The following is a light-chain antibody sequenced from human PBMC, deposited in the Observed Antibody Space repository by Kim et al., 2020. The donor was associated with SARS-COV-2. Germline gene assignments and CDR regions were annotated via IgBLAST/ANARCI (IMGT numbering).Light chain of an antibody. CDR3: QVWDSNTVI. V-gene: IGLV3-9*01. CDR1: NIGNEN. CDR2: RDN. J-gene: IGLJ2*01. Sequence: SYELTQPLSVSVALGQTATLTCGGNNIGNENVHWYRQMPGQAPVLLIYRDNHRPSGIPERFSGSNSGNTATLTISRAQAGDEADYYCQVWDSNTVIFGGGTQLTVL.